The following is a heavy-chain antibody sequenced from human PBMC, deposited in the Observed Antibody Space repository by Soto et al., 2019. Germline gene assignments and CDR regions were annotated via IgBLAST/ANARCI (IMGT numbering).Heavy chain of an antibody. V-gene: IGHV3-48*03. CDR1: GFTFSRFE. J-gene: IGHJ4*02. Sequence: EVQLVESGGGLVQPGGSLRLYCAASGFTFSRFELNWVRQAPGKGLEWISYISSSGSTAYYASSVEGRFTISRDNANNSVYLQMDSLRAEDTALYYCTRAAWFPYLSFYWGQGALVTVSS. CDR2: ISSSGSTA. CDR3: TRAAWFPYLSFY. D-gene: IGHD3-10*01.